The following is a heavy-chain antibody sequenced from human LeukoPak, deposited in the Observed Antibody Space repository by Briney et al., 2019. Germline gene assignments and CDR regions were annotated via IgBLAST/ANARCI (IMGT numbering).Heavy chain of an antibody. D-gene: IGHD2-15*01. CDR2: ISASGST. J-gene: IGHJ4*02. Sequence: PSETLSLTCTVSGGPIRSYYWGWVRQPAGKRLEWIGRISASGSTDYNPSLKSRVTMSVDTSKNQFSLRLSSVTAADTAVYYCSREGRSSTPGYWGQGALVIVSS. CDR1: GGPIRSYY. CDR3: SREGRSSTPGY. V-gene: IGHV4-4*07.